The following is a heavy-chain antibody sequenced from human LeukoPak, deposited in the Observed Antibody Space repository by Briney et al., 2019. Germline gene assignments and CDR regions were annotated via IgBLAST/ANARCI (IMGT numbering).Heavy chain of an antibody. J-gene: IGHJ4*02. CDR3: ARVGLRTGTACFDY. Sequence: ASVKVSCKASGYTFTSYGLSWVRQPPGQGLEWMGWISAYSGNTNYAQKLQGSVTMTTNTSTSTAYRELRTLRSAETAGDYRARVGLRTGTACFDYWGQGTLVTVSS. D-gene: IGHD1-1*01. CDR1: GYTFTSYG. CDR2: ISAYSGNT. V-gene: IGHV1-18*04.